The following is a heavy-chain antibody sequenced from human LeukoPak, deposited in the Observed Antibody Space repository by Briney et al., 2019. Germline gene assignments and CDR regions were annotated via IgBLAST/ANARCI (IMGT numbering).Heavy chain of an antibody. Sequence: ASVKVSCKASGYSFVLYGISWVRQAPGEGPEWMGWISGSTGDTNYAQKFQGRVTMTADTSSSTAYMELRSLRSDDTAVYYCARGYSYHATWGQGTLVIVSS. CDR3: ARGYSYHAT. CDR2: ISGSTGDT. CDR1: GYSFVLYG. J-gene: IGHJ5*02. V-gene: IGHV1-18*01. D-gene: IGHD5-18*01.